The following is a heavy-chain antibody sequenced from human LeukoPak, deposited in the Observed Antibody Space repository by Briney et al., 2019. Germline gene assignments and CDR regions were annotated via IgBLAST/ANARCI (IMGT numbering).Heavy chain of an antibody. D-gene: IGHD2-8*01. V-gene: IGHV3-20*04. J-gene: IGHJ6*03. CDR3: ARVGVKNYYYYYMDV. CDR1: GFTFDDYG. Sequence: GGSLRLSCAASGFTFDDYGMSWVRQAPGKGLEWVSGINWNGGSTGYADSVKGRFTISRDNAKNSLYLQMNSPRAEDTALYYCARVGVKNYYYYYMDVWGKGTTVTVSS. CDR2: INWNGGST.